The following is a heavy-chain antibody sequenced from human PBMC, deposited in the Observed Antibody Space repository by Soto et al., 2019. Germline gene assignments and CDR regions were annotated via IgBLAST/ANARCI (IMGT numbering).Heavy chain of an antibody. J-gene: IGHJ4*02. D-gene: IGHD3-22*01. V-gene: IGHV1-3*01. CDR3: AKDTYFRDSSGYYVFDY. CDR2: INAGNGNT. Sequence: ASVKVSCKASGYTFTSYAMHWVRQAPGQRLEWMGWINAGNGNTKYSQKFQGRVTITRDTSASTAYMELSSLRSEDTAVYHCAKDTYFRDSSGYYVFDYWGPGTQVTVSS. CDR1: GYTFTSYA.